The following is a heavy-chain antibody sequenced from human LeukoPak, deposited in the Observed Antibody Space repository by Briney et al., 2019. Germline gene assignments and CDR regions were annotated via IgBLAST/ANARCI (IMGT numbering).Heavy chain of an antibody. V-gene: IGHV5-51*01. Sequence: GESLKISCQVSGYSFTNYWIVWVRQLPGKGLEWMGIIYPGDSDTKYSPSFQGQVTFSADKSINIVYLQWSSLKASDTAMYYCARQGTGYSFDYWGQGTLVTVSS. J-gene: IGHJ4*02. CDR1: GYSFTNYW. CDR2: IYPGDSDT. D-gene: IGHD2-8*02. CDR3: ARQGTGYSFDY.